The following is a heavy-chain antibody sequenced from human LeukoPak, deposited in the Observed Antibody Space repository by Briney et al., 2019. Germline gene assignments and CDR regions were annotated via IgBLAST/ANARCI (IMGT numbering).Heavy chain of an antibody. CDR2: IYHSGST. CDR1: GGSISSGGYY. D-gene: IGHD4-17*01. J-gene: IGHJ2*01. V-gene: IGHV4-30-2*01. Sequence: SETLSLTCTVSGGSISSGGYYWSWIRQPPGKGLEWIGYIYHSGSTYYNPSLKSRVTISVDRSKNQFSLKLSSVTAADTAVYYCARELHGDYSRVYWYFDLWGRGTLVTASS. CDR3: ARELHGDYSRVYWYFDL.